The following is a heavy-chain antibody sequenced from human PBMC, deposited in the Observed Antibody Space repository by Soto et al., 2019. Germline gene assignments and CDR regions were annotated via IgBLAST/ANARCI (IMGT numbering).Heavy chain of an antibody. CDR2: IYWDDDK. Sequence: QITVKESGPKLVKPSQTLTLTCAFSGFSLSTSGVGVGWVRQPPGKAPEWLALIYWDDDKHYRPSLKSRLSITKDTSKDQVVFTMTNMDPVDTATYYCVHQAWNNNSYYFELWGRGTLVTVSS. CDR3: VHQAWNNNSYYFEL. J-gene: IGHJ2*01. CDR1: GFSLSTSGVG. D-gene: IGHD1-1*01. V-gene: IGHV2-5*02.